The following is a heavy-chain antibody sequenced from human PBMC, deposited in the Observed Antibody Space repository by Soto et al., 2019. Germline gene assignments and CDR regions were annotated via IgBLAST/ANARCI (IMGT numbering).Heavy chain of an antibody. D-gene: IGHD4-17*01. CDR2: IVGSGVVT. Sequence: GGSLRLSCAASGFTFRSYGMSWVRQAPGKGLEWVSAIVGSGVVTYYAESVKGRFTISRDNSKNTVYLQMNSLRAEDTAVYYCARDRGGDYEEDYYYGMDVWGQGTTVTVSS. CDR3: ARDRGGDYEEDYYYGMDV. J-gene: IGHJ6*02. V-gene: IGHV3-23*01. CDR1: GFTFRSYG.